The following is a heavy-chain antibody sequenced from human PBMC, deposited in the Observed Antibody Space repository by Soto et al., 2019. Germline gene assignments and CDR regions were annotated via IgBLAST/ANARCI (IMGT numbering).Heavy chain of an antibody. Sequence: QVHLVQSGAEVKKPGASVKVSCKGSGYAFTTYGITWVRQAPGQGLEWMGWISAHNGNTNYAQKLHGRVTVTRDTSTSTAYMELRSLRSVATAVYYCARGRYGDYWGQGALVTVSS. CDR1: GYAFTTYG. V-gene: IGHV1-18*01. CDR2: ISAHNGNT. D-gene: IGHD1-1*01. J-gene: IGHJ4*02. CDR3: ARGRYGDY.